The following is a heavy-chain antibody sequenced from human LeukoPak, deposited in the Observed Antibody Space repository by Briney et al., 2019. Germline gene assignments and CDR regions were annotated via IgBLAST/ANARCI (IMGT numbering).Heavy chain of an antibody. D-gene: IGHD6-19*01. CDR2: IKQDGSEK. V-gene: IGHV3-7*01. Sequence: PGGSLRLSCAASGFTFSSYSMNWVRQAPGKGLEWVANIKQDGSEKYYVDSVKGRFTISRDNAKNSLYLQMNSLRAEDTAVYYCARLIAVAGTPRFGDYWGQGTLVTVSS. CDR3: ARLIAVAGTPRFGDY. CDR1: GFTFSSYS. J-gene: IGHJ4*02.